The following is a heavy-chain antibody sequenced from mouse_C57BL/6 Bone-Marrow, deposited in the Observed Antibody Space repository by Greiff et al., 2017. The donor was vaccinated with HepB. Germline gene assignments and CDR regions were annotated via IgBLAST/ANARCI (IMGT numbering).Heavy chain of an antibody. V-gene: IGHV2-5*01. CDR1: GFSLTSYG. Sequence: QVQLKQSGPGLVQPSQSLSITCTVSGFSLTSYGVHWVRQSPGKGLEWLGVIWRGGSTDYNAAFMSRPSITKDNSKSQVFFKMNSLQADDTAIYYCAKADYDGIYYYAMDYWGQGTSVTVSS. D-gene: IGHD2-4*01. CDR3: AKADYDGIYYYAMDY. CDR2: IWRGGST. J-gene: IGHJ4*01.